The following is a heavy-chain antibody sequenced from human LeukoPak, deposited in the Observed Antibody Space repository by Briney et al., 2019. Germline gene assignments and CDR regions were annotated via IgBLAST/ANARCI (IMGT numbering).Heavy chain of an antibody. D-gene: IGHD3-22*01. V-gene: IGHV1-46*01. CDR3: ARSTHYYDSSGYFDY. CDR1: GYTFTSYY. J-gene: IGHJ4*02. CDR2: INPSGGST. Sequence: AASVKVSCKASGYTFTSYYMHWARHAPGQGLEWMGIINPSGGSTSYAQKFQGRVTMTRDMSTSTVYMELSSLRSEDTAVYYCARSTHYYDSSGYFDYWGQGTLVTVSS.